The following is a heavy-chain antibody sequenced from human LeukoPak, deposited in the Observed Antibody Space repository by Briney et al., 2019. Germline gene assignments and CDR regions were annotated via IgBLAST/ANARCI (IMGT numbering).Heavy chain of an antibody. D-gene: IGHD1-26*01. J-gene: IGHJ4*02. CDR1: GYTFTGYY. V-gene: IGHV1-2*02. CDR2: INPNSGGT. Sequence: GASVKVSCKASGYTFTGYYMHWVRQAPGQGLEWMGWINPNSGGTNYAQKFQGRVTMTKDTSISTAYMELSRLRSDYTAVYYCASARRSGSYHFDYWGQGTLVTVSS. CDR3: ASARRSGSYHFDY.